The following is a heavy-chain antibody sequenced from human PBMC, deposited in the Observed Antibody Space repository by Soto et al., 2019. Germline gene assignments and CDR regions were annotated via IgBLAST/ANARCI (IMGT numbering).Heavy chain of an antibody. D-gene: IGHD1-1*01. V-gene: IGHV1-24*01. CDR1: GYTPTELS. CDR2: FDPEDGET. J-gene: IGHJ6*02. Sequence: GASVKVSCKVSGYTPTELSMHWVRQAPGKGLEWMGGFDPEDGETIYAQKFQGRVTMTEDTSTDTAYMELSSLRSEDTAVYYCATVRRLQLERQHYYGMDFWGQGTTVTVSS. CDR3: ATVRRLQLERQHYYGMDF.